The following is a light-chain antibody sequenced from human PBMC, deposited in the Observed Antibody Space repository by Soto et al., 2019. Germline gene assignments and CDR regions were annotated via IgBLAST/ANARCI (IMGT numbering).Light chain of an antibody. CDR2: GNS. CDR1: SSNIGAGYD. J-gene: IGLJ2*01. CDR3: QSYDSSLSGVV. Sequence: QLVLTQPPSVSGAPGQRVTISCTGSSSNIGAGYDVHWYQQLPGTAPKLLIYGNSNRPSGVPDRFSGSKSGTSASLAITGLQAEDEADSYCQSYDSSLSGVVFGGGTQLTVL. V-gene: IGLV1-40*01.